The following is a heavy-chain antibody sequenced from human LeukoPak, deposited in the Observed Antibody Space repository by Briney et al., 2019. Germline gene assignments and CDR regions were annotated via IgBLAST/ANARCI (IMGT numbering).Heavy chain of an antibody. CDR1: GGSISSYY. J-gene: IGHJ5*02. D-gene: IGHD3-22*01. V-gene: IGHV4-4*07. CDR3: ARDRYYYDSSGYYYSDP. Sequence: SETLSLTCTVSGGSISSYYWSWIRQPAGKGLEWIGRIYTSGSTNYNPSLKSRVTMSVDTSKNQFSLKLSSATAADTAVYYCARDRYYYDSSGYYYSDPWGQGTLVTVSS. CDR2: IYTSGST.